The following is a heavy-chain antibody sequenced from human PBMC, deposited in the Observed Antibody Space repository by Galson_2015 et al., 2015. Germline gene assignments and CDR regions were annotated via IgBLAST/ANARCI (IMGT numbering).Heavy chain of an antibody. CDR2: IFYSGST. D-gene: IGHD6-13*01. CDR3: VRQYSSTWGHWYFDL. V-gene: IGHV4-59*01. J-gene: IGHJ2*01. CDR1: GGSISPYY. Sequence: SETLSLTCTVSGGSISPYYWSWIRQPPGKGLEWIGYIFYSGSTNYYPSLRSRVTISVDTSKNQFSLKLSSVTAADTAVYYCVRQYSSTWGHWYFDLWGRGTLVTVSP.